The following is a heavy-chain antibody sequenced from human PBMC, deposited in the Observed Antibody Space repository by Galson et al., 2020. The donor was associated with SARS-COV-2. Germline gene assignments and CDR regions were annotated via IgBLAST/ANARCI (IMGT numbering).Heavy chain of an antibody. J-gene: IGHJ2*01. CDR3: ARDPNRYWYFDL. V-gene: IGHV4-38-2*02. CDR2: IYHSGST. CDR1: GYSISSGYY. Sequence: SETLSLTCTVSGYSISSGYYWGWIRQPPGKGLEWIGSIYHSGSTYYNPSLKSRVTISVDTSKNQFSLKLSSVTAADTAVYYCARDPNRYWYFDLWGRGTLVTVSS.